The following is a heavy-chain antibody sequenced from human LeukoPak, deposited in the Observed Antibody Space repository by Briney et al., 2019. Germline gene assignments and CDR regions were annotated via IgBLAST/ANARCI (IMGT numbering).Heavy chain of an antibody. Sequence: ASVKVSCKASGYIFTSYGINWVRQAPGQGLEWMGWISAYNGNTNYAQKLQGRVTMTKDTSTSTAYMELRSLRSDDTAVYYCVATYYYDSSGYPRPAEYFQHWGQGTLVTVSS. J-gene: IGHJ1*01. CDR3: VATYYYDSSGYPRPAEYFQH. CDR1: GYIFTSYG. D-gene: IGHD3-22*01. V-gene: IGHV1-18*01. CDR2: ISAYNGNT.